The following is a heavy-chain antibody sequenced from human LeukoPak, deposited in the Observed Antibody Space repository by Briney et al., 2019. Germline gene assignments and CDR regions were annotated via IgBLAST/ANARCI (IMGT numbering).Heavy chain of an antibody. CDR3: AREEEGDAFDI. Sequence: GGSLRLSCAASEFTFSSYWMHWVRQAPGKGLVWVSRINTDGSSTNYADSVKGRFTISRDNAKNTLYLQMNSLRAEDTAVYYCAREEEGDAFDIWGQGTMVTVSS. CDR2: INTDGSST. CDR1: EFTFSSYW. V-gene: IGHV3-74*01. J-gene: IGHJ3*02.